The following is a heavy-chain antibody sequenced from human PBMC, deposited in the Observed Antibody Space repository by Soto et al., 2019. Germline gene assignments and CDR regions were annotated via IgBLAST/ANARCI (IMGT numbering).Heavy chain of an antibody. D-gene: IGHD2-15*01. CDR2: ISAYNGNT. CDR3: ARDRDCSGGSCYLRTSYYYYYGMDV. J-gene: IGHJ6*02. V-gene: IGHV1-18*04. Sequence: ASVKVSCKASGYTFTSYGISWVRQAPGQGLEWMGWISAYNGNTNYAQKLQGRVTMTTDTSTSTAYMELRSLRSDDTAVYYCARDRDCSGGSCYLRTSYYYYYGMDVWGQGTTVTVSS. CDR1: GYTFTSYG.